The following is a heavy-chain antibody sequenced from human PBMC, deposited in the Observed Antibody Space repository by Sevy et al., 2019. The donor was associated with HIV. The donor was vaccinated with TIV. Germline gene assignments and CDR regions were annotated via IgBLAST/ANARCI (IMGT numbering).Heavy chain of an antibody. D-gene: IGHD3-10*01. CDR3: ARGYGDLRF. Sequence: ASVKVSCKASGYTFTGYYMNWMRQAPGQGLEWMGIINPRGGSTSYAQKFQGRLTMTRETSTRTVYMELTSLRSDDTAVYFCARGYGDLRFWGQGTLVTVSS. CDR2: INPRGGST. CDR1: GYTFTGYY. J-gene: IGHJ4*02. V-gene: IGHV1-46*01.